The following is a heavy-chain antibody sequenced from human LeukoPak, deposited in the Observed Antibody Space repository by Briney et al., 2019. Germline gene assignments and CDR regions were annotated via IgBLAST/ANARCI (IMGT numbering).Heavy chain of an antibody. V-gene: IGHV3-13*01. CDR3: VREARGYHYTYFDY. D-gene: IGHD5-18*01. CDR2: IASGFQT. J-gene: IGHJ4*02. Sequence: GGSLRLSCTASGFTLGSHDMHWVRQTTGEGLEWVAAIASGFQTFYAGSVKGRFTVSRENAKNSLYLQMNSLRAGDTAVYYCVREARGYHYTYFDYWGQGTLVTVSS. CDR1: GFTLGSHD.